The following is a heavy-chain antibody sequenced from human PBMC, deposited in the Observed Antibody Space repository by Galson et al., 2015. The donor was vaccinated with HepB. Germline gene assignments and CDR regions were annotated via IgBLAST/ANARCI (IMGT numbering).Heavy chain of an antibody. J-gene: IGHJ6*03. Sequence: SVKVSCKASGYTFSSYGINWVRQAPGQGLAWMGWISPYNGRTKYAQKFQARVTMTTDTSTSTAYMELRSLRSDDTAVYYCARGRGGVTIFGVVPTTYYYLDVWGKGTTVTVSS. CDR1: GYTFSSYG. D-gene: IGHD3-3*01. V-gene: IGHV1-18*01. CDR3: ARGRGGVTIFGVVPTTYYYLDV. CDR2: ISPYNGRT.